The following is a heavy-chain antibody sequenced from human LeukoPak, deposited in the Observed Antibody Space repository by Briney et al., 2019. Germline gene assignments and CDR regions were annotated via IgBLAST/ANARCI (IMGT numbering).Heavy chain of an antibody. J-gene: IGHJ4*02. V-gene: IGHV4-34*01. Sequence: SETLSLTCAAYGGSFSGYYWSWIRQPPGKGLEWIGEINHSGSTNYNPSLKSRVTISVDTSKDQFSLKLSSVTAADTAVYYCARGGDRSFDYWGQGTLVTVSP. CDR1: GGSFSGYY. CDR3: ARGGDRSFDY. CDR2: INHSGST. D-gene: IGHD3-10*01.